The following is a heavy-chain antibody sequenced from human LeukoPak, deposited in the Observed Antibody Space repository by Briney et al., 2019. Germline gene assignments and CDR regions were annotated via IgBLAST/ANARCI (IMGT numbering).Heavy chain of an antibody. Sequence: VASVKVSCKASGGTFSSYTMSWVRQAPGKGLEWMGGIIPILGIANYAQKFQGRVTITADKSTSTAYMELSSLRSEDTAVYYCAAQNCTNGVCYPYYGMDVWGQGTTVTVSS. CDR1: GGTFSSYT. D-gene: IGHD2-8*01. V-gene: IGHV1-69*02. CDR2: IIPILGIA. J-gene: IGHJ6*02. CDR3: AAQNCTNGVCYPYYGMDV.